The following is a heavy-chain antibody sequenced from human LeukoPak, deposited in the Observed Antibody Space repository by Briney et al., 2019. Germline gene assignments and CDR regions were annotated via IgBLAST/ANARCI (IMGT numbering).Heavy chain of an antibody. CDR3: AKDPRGYSGYGDY. D-gene: IGHD5-12*01. CDR1: GFTFSSYG. J-gene: IGHJ4*02. CDR2: ISYDGSNK. V-gene: IGHV3-30*18. Sequence: GRSLRLSCAASGFTFSSYGMHWVRQAPGKGLEWVAVISYDGSNKYYADSVKGRFTISRDNSKNTLYLQMNSLRAEDTAVYYCAKDPRGYSGYGDYWGQGTLVTVSS.